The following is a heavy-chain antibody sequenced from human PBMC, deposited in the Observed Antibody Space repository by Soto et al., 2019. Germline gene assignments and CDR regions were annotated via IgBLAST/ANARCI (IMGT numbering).Heavy chain of an antibody. CDR2: IYYSGST. D-gene: IGHD4-17*01. CDR3: ARSPPMTTLAFDI. J-gene: IGHJ3*02. CDR1: GGSISSGGYY. V-gene: IGHV4-31*03. Sequence: SETLSLTCTVSGGSISSGGYYWSWIRQHPGKGLEWIGYIYYSGSTYYNPSLKSRVTISVDTSKNQFSLKLSSVTAADTAVYYCARSPPMTTLAFDIWGQGTMVTVSS.